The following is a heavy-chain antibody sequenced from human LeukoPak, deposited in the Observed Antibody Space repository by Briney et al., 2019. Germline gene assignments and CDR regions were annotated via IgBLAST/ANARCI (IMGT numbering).Heavy chain of an antibody. CDR1: GLSFSGYY. D-gene: IGHD3-10*02. V-gene: IGHV4-34*01. CDR2: INHSGSP. J-gene: IGHJ3*02. CDR3: ARGSIVRGVFMPGAFDI. Sequence: AETLSLTCAVYGLSFSGYYWSSVRQPPGKGLEWIGEINHSGSPNYNTSLKSRITISVDTSKDQLSLKLSAVTAAGTAVYSCARGSIVRGVFMPGAFDIWGQGTMVTVSS.